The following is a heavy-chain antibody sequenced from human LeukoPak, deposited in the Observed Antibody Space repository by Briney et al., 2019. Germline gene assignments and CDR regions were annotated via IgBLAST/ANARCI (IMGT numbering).Heavy chain of an antibody. CDR3: ARLHSSREYYSDY. D-gene: IGHD6-13*01. CDR2: IYYSGTT. Sequence: SETLSLTSTVSGGSIRSSSYSWGWIRQPPGKGLEWLGSIYYSGTTYYNPSLRSRVTISVDTSKNQFSLKVSSVTAADTAVYYCARLHSSREYYSDYWGQGTLVTVSS. CDR1: GGSIRSSSYS. V-gene: IGHV4-39*01. J-gene: IGHJ4*02.